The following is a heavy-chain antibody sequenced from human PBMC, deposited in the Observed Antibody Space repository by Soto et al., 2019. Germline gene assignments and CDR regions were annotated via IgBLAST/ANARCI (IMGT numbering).Heavy chain of an antibody. D-gene: IGHD5-18*01. J-gene: IGHJ4*02. CDR1: GATLSTIW. CDR2: IKSTTAGGTA. CDR3: SHGYPQYFNS. Sequence: GGSLRLCCAVSGATLSTIWMNWVRQAPGKGPEWVGRIKSTTAGGTADYAAPVKGRFTISRDDSENTVHLQMNGLKSEDTAVYYCSHGYPQYFNSWGQGTLVTVSS. V-gene: IGHV3-15*07.